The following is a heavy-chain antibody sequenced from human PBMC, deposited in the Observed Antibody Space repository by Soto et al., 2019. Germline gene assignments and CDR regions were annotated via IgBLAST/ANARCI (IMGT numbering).Heavy chain of an antibody. D-gene: IGHD5-18*01. Sequence: SSVKVSCKASGDTFTVYYMHWVRQAPGQGLEWMGWINPNSGGTNYAQKFQGWVTMTRDTSISTAYMELSRLRSDDTAVYYCARIRGYSYGYYAFDIWGQGTMVTVSS. V-gene: IGHV1-2*04. CDR3: ARIRGYSYGYYAFDI. CDR2: INPNSGGT. CDR1: GDTFTVYY. J-gene: IGHJ3*02.